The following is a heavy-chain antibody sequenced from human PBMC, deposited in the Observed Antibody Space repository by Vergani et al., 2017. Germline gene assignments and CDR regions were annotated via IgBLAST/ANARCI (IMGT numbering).Heavy chain of an antibody. Sequence: QVRLVESGGGVVQPGGSLRLSCTVSGFVFSDYAMHWVRQSPDKGLEWVGVISYDASIEYYGSSVKGRFTVSRDNSENTLYLDLTSLGNEDTALYYCARDLKGTPDYWGQGTLVTVSS. V-gene: IGHV3-30-3*01. CDR3: ARDLKGTPDY. D-gene: IGHD1-7*01. CDR2: ISYDASIE. CDR1: GFVFSDYA. J-gene: IGHJ4*02.